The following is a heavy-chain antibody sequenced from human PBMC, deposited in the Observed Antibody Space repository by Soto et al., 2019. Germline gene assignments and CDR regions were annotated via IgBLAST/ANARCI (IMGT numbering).Heavy chain of an antibody. D-gene: IGHD3-22*01. J-gene: IGHJ4*02. Sequence: GGSLRLSCAASGFTFSSYGMHWVRQAPGKGLEWVAVISYDGSNKYYADSVKGRFTISRDNSKNTLYLQMNSLRAEDTAVYYCAKDLYPVGSSGYYPDDYWGQGTLVTVSS. CDR1: GFTFSSYG. CDR2: ISYDGSNK. V-gene: IGHV3-30*18. CDR3: AKDLYPVGSSGYYPDDY.